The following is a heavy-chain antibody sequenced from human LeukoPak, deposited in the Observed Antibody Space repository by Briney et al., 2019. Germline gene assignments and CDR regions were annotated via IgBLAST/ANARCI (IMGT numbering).Heavy chain of an antibody. Sequence: GGSLRLSCAASGFTFDDYAMHWVRQAPGKGLEWVSGISWNSGSIGYADSVKGRFTISRDNAKNSLYLQMNSLRAEDTAVYYCAREGYGYGNYYYMDVWGKGTTVTVSS. J-gene: IGHJ6*03. V-gene: IGHV3-9*01. D-gene: IGHD5-18*01. CDR2: ISWNSGSI. CDR1: GFTFDDYA. CDR3: AREGYGYGNYYYMDV.